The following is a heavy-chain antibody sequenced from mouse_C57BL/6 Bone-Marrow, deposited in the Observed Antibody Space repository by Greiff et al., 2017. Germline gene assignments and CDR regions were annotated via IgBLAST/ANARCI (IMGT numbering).Heavy chain of an antibody. CDR3: ARGYYYGSSYYWYFDV. CDR1: GYAFSSSW. CDR2: IYPGDGDT. D-gene: IGHD1-1*01. Sequence: VKLMESGPELVKPGASVKISCKASGYAFSSSWMNWVKQRPGKGLEWIGRIYPGDGDTNYNGTFKGKATLTADKSSSTAYMQLSSLTSEDSAVYFCARGYYYGSSYYWYFDVWGTGTTVTVSS. J-gene: IGHJ1*03. V-gene: IGHV1-82*01.